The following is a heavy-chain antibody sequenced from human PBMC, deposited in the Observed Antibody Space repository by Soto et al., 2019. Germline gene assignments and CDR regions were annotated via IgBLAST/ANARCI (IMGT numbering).Heavy chain of an antibody. CDR3: ASRYYYDSSGLYYYYYGMDV. D-gene: IGHD3-22*01. J-gene: IGHJ6*02. CDR1: GGTFSSYA. CDR2: IIPIFGTA. Sequence: SLQVSCKASGGTFSSYAISWVRQAPGQGLEWMGGIIPIFGTANYAQKFQGRVTITADESTSTAYMELSSLRSEDTAVYYCASRYYYDSSGLYYYYYGMDVWGQGTTVTVSS. V-gene: IGHV1-69*13.